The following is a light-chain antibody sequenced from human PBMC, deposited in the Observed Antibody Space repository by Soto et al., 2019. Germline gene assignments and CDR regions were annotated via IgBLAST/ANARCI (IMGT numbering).Light chain of an antibody. CDR2: WAS. V-gene: IGKV4-1*01. CDR3: QQYYETPHT. J-gene: IGKJ2*01. CDR1: RSVLYPSDKRNY. Sequence: DIVMTQSPDSLAVSLGVRATITCKSSRSVLYPSDKRNYLAWYQQKPGQPPKLLRYWASTRESGVPARFTGSGSGTDFTLTINSLQAEDVAIYFCQQYYETPHTFGQGTKLEL.